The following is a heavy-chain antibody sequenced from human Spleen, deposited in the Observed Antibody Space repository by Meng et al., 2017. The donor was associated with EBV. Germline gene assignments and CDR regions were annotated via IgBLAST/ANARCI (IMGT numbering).Heavy chain of an antibody. V-gene: IGHV1-18*01. J-gene: IGHJ4*02. Sequence: QEQLVQSGPEWKKPGASMKVSCKASGYRFTNYAMTWVRQAPGQGLEWVGRVRGYNGHTSYAEKFQGRVSMTTDTSTSTAYMELRSLRSDDTAVYYCARDQGVASAIDFWGQGTLVTVSS. CDR2: VRGYNGHT. CDR1: GYRFTNYA. D-gene: IGHD2-21*01. CDR3: ARDQGVASAIDF.